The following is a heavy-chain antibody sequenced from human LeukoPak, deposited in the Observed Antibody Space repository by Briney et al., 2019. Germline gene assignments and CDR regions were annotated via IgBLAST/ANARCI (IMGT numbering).Heavy chain of an antibody. CDR2: VHLDGRT. J-gene: IGHJ4*02. Sequence: RPSETLSLTCDVSGGSVTSPNWWTWVRQPPGKGLESIGEVHLDGRTNYNPSLKSRLIMSVALPENHMSLKLTSVTAADTAVYYCAREGGFYRPLYYSGQGTLVTVSS. CDR3: AREGGFYRPLYY. D-gene: IGHD3-3*01. V-gene: IGHV4-4*02. CDR1: GGSVTSPNW.